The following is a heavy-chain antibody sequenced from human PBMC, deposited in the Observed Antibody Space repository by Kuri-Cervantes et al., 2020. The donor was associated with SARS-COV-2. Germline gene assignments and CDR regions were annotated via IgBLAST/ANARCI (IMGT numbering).Heavy chain of an antibody. J-gene: IGHJ5*02. CDR1: GGSISSGDYY. Sequence: LRLSCTVSGGSISSGDYYWSWIRQPPGKGLEWIEYIYYSGSTYYNPSLKSRVTISVDTSKNQFSLKLSSVTAADTAVYYCASLSGYSYGFGWFDPWGQGTLVTVSS. CDR3: ASLSGYSYGFGWFDP. CDR2: IYYSGST. V-gene: IGHV4-30-4*01. D-gene: IGHD5-18*01.